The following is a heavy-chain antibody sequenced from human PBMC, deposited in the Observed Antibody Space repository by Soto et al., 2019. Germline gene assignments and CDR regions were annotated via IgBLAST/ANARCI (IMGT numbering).Heavy chain of an antibody. CDR1: GGSISSYY. CDR2: IYYSGST. V-gene: IGHV4-59*01. CDR3: ARDKGRVAAAATWYYYGMDV. D-gene: IGHD6-13*01. J-gene: IGHJ6*02. Sequence: SETLSLTCTVSGGSISSYYWSWIRQPPGQGLEWIGYIYYSGSTNYNPSLKSRVTISVDTSKNQFSLKLSSVTAADTAVYYCARDKGRVAAAATWYYYGMDVWGQGTTVTVSS.